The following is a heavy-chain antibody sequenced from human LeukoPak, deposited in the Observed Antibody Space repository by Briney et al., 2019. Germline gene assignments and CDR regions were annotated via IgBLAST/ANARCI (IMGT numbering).Heavy chain of an antibody. J-gene: IGHJ4*02. Sequence: GASVKVSCKASGGSFSNYAINWVRQAPGQGLEWMGGIIPIFGTANYAQKFQGRVTITADESTSTAYMELSSLRSEDTAVYYCARETSGWSHDYWGQGTLVTVSS. CDR3: ARETSGWSHDY. V-gene: IGHV1-69*13. D-gene: IGHD6-19*01. CDR2: IIPIFGTA. CDR1: GGSFSNYA.